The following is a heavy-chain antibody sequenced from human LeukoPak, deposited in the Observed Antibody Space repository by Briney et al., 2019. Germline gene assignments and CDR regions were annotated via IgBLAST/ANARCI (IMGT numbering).Heavy chain of an antibody. J-gene: IGHJ6*02. CDR3: ARDLGVVPASYYYGMDV. CDR1: GYTFTGYY. D-gene: IGHD2-2*01. V-gene: IGHV1-2*02. Sequence: ASVKVSCKASGYTFTGYYMHWVRQAPGQGLEWMGWINPNSGGTNYAQKFQGRVTMTRDTSISTAYMELSRLRSDDTAVYYCARDLGVVPASYYYGMDVWGQRTTVTVSS. CDR2: INPNSGGT.